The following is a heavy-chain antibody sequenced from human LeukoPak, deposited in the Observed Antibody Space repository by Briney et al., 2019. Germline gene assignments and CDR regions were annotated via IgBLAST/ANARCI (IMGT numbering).Heavy chain of an antibody. CDR1: GGTFSSYA. Sequence: SVKVSCKASGGTFSSYAISWVRQAPGQGLEWMGRIIPIFGIANYAQKFQGRVTITADKSTSTAYMELSSLRSEDTAVYYCARDPSLLWSGQEAMLDPWGQGTLVTVSS. CDR2: IIPIFGIA. J-gene: IGHJ5*02. V-gene: IGHV1-69*04. CDR3: ARDPSLLWSGQEAMLDP. D-gene: IGHD3-10*01.